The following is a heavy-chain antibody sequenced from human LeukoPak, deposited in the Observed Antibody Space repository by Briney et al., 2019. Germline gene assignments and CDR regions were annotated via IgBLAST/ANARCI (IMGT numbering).Heavy chain of an antibody. CDR3: AKDIAVAGIYYYYGMDV. V-gene: IGHV3-30*18. J-gene: IGHJ6*04. D-gene: IGHD6-19*01. Sequence: PGGSLRLSCAASGFTFSSYGMHWVRQAPGKGLEWVAFISYDGSNKYYADSVKGRFTISRDNSKNTLYLQMNSLRAEDTAVYYCAKDIAVAGIYYYYGMDVWGKGTTVTVSS. CDR1: GFTFSSYG. CDR2: ISYDGSNK.